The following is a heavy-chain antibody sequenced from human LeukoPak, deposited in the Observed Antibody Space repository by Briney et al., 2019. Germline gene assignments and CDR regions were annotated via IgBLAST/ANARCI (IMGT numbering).Heavy chain of an antibody. CDR2: MSYDGSQQ. J-gene: IGHJ4*02. V-gene: IGHV3-30*04. D-gene: IGHD3-16*01. CDR3: AREAWGEYYFDY. Sequence: GGSLRLSCAASGFTFRNYAMHWVRQAPGKGLDWVAVMSYDGSQQYYVDSVKGRFTISRDNSKNTLYLQMNSLRVEDTAVYYCAREAWGEYYFDYWGQGTLVTVSS. CDR1: GFTFRNYA.